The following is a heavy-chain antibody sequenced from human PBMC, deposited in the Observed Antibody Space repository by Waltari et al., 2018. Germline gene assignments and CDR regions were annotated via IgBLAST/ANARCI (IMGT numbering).Heavy chain of an antibody. J-gene: IGHJ6*02. V-gene: IGHV1-2*02. CDR3: ARGSRYCTSTTCPSSAFDV. Sequence: QVQLVQSGAEVTKPGASVKVSCKASGDTFTEYYIHWVRQAPGQGLEWMGWISPNSGDTKFAQRFQGRVTMTRDTSISTAYMELSRLTSDDTAVYYCARGSRYCTSTTCPSSAFDVWGQGTTVTVSS. CDR1: GDTFTEYY. D-gene: IGHD2-2*01. CDR2: ISPNSGDT.